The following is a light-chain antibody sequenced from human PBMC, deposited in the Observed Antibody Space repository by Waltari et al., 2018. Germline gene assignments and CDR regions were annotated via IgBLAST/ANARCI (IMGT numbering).Light chain of an antibody. CDR1: QSVSTY. CDR2: DAS. V-gene: IGKV3-11*01. Sequence: EIVLTQSPATLSLSPGESATLSCRASQSVSTYLAWYQQKPGQAPRLLIYDASTRATGIPARFSGSGSETDFTLTISSLEPEDFATYYCQQRTNWSITFGQGTRLEIK. CDR3: QQRTNWSIT. J-gene: IGKJ5*01.